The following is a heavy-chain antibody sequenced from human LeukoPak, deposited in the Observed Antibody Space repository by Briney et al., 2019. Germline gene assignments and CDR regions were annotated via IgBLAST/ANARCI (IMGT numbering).Heavy chain of an antibody. J-gene: IGHJ4*02. Sequence: GGFLRLSCAASGFTFSSYAMSWVRQAPGKGLEWVSAISGSGGSTYYADSVKGRFTISRDNSKNTLYLQMNSLRAEDTAVYYRAKDGHGDYEGYFDYWGQGTLVTVSS. D-gene: IGHD4-17*01. CDR2: ISGSGGST. CDR3: AKDGHGDYEGYFDY. V-gene: IGHV3-23*01. CDR1: GFTFSSYA.